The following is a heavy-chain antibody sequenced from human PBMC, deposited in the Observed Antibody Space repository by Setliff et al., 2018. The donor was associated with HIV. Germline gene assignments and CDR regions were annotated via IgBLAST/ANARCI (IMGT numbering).Heavy chain of an antibody. Sequence: PSETLSLTCTVSGYSISSGYYWGWLRQPPGKGLEWIGSIHQSGSTYYNPSLKSRVTISVDTSKNQFSLKLSSVTAADTAVYYCARDRFYSSSWGVVRFYFDYWGQGTLVTVSS. J-gene: IGHJ4*02. CDR1: GYSISSGYY. CDR2: IHQSGST. CDR3: ARDRFYSSSWGVVRFYFDY. D-gene: IGHD6-13*01. V-gene: IGHV4-38-2*02.